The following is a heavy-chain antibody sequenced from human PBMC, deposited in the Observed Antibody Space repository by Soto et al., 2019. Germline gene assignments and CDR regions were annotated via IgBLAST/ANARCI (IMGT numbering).Heavy chain of an antibody. CDR1: GFTFSSYW. CDR3: AREGYRKYSYYGMDV. Sequence: PGGSLRLSCAASGFTFSSYWMSWVRQAPGKGLEWVANIKQDGSEKYYVDSVKGRFTISRDNAKNSLYLQMNSLRAEDTAVYYCAREGYRKYSYYGMDVWGQGTTVTVSS. J-gene: IGHJ6*02. CDR2: IKQDGSEK. D-gene: IGHD5-18*01. V-gene: IGHV3-7*01.